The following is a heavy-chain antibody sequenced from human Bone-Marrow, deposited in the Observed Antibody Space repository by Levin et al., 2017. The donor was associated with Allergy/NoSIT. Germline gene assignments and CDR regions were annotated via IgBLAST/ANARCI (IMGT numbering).Heavy chain of an antibody. D-gene: IGHD6-13*01. CDR1: GGSIENYH. J-gene: IGHJ6*02. V-gene: IGHV4-4*07. CDR3: ARDASSRGYGMDV. Sequence: KPSETLSLTCTVSGGSIENYHWTWIRQTAGKGLEWIGRIYSNGNPNYNPSLESRVIISVDTSNKQFSLKLTSVTAADTAVYYCARDASSRGYGMDVWGQGTTVTVSS. CDR2: IYSNGNP.